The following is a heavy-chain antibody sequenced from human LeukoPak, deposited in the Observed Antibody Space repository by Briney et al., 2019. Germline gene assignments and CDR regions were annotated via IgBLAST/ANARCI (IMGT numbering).Heavy chain of an antibody. V-gene: IGHV3-48*03. J-gene: IGHJ4*02. Sequence: GGSLRLSCAASGFTFSSYEMNWVRQAPGKGLEWVSYISSGGSTIYYADSVKGRFTISRDNAKNSLYLQMNSLRAEDTAVYYCARWIFGRSFDYWGQGTLVTVSS. D-gene: IGHD3-3*01. CDR1: GFTFSSYE. CDR3: ARWIFGRSFDY. CDR2: ISSGGSTI.